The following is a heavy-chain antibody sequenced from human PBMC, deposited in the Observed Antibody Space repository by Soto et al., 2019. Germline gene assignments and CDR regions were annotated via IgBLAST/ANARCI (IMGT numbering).Heavy chain of an antibody. CDR2: ISGSGGST. CDR1: GFTFSSYA. CDR3: AKDFYSNGKLYYFDY. Sequence: PGGSLRLSCAASGFTFSSYAMSWVRQAPGKGLEWVSAISGSGGSTYYADSVKGRFTISRDNSKNTLYLQMNSLRAEDTAVYYCAKDFYSNGKLYYFDYWGQGTLVTVSS. V-gene: IGHV3-23*01. D-gene: IGHD5-18*01. J-gene: IGHJ4*02.